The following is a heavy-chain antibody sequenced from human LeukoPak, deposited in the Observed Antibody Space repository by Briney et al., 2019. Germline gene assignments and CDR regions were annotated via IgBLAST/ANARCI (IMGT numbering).Heavy chain of an antibody. D-gene: IGHD3-10*01. CDR2: INPNSGGT. CDR3: ARGGSGSYYNDYLFDY. Sequence: ASVKVSCKASGYTFTGYYMHWVRQAPGQGLEWMGWINPNSGGTNYAQKFQGRVTMTRDTSISTAYMELSRLRSDDTAVYYCARGGSGSYYNDYLFDYWGQGTLVTVSS. J-gene: IGHJ4*02. CDR1: GYTFTGYY. V-gene: IGHV1-2*02.